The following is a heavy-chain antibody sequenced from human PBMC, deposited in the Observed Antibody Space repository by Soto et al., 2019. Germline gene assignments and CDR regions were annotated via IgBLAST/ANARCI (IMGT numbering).Heavy chain of an antibody. V-gene: IGHV3-64*01. J-gene: IGHJ6*02. CDR2: ISSNGGST. CDR3: ARLHNSHYALDV. CDR1: GFTFSSYA. Sequence: EVQLVESGGSLVQPGGSLRLSCAASGFTFSSYAMHWVRQAPGKGLEYVSAISSNGGSTYYGNSVKGRFTIPRDNSKNTLYLQMGSLRAEDMAVYYGARLHNSHYALDVWGQGTTVTVSS. D-gene: IGHD1-1*01.